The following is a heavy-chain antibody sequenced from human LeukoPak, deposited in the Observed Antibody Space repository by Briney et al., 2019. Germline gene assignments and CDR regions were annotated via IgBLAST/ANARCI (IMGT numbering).Heavy chain of an antibody. CDR1: GGSISSSSYY. CDR2: IYYSGST. CDR3: ARDKCNSTTCPKYFDY. V-gene: IGHV4-39*02. D-gene: IGHD2-2*01. Sequence: SSEPLSLTCTVSGGSISSSSYYWGWIRQPPGKGLEWIGSIYYSGSTYYNPSLKSRVTISVDTSKNQFSLKLSSVTAADTAVYYCARDKCNSTTCPKYFDYWGQGTLVTVSS. J-gene: IGHJ4*02.